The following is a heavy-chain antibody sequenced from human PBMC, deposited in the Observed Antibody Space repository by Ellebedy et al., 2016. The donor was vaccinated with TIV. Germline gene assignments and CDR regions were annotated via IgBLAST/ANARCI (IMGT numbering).Heavy chain of an antibody. J-gene: IGHJ5*02. Sequence: SGPTLVKPTETLTLTCTFSGFSLSITEVGVGWIRQPPGQALEWLALTYWGDDVHYSPSLKSRLTITNDTSKNQVVLTMTNMDPVDTATYYCAHRRRRSGWTDYFDPWGQGTLVTVSS. CDR1: GFSLSITEVG. V-gene: IGHV2-5*02. D-gene: IGHD6-19*01. CDR3: AHRRRRSGWTDYFDP. CDR2: TYWGDDV.